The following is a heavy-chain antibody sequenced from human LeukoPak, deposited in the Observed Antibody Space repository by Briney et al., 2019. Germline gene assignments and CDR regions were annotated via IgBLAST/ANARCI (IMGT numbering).Heavy chain of an antibody. J-gene: IGHJ4*02. Sequence: SETLSLTCTVSGGSISSSSYYWGWTRQPPGKGLEWIGSIYYSGSTYYNPSLKSRVTISVDTSKNQFSLELSSVTAADTAVYYCARDRGDGYSSSWGDYWGQGTLVTVSS. D-gene: IGHD6-13*01. CDR1: GGSISSSSYY. CDR3: ARDRGDGYSSSWGDY. V-gene: IGHV4-39*02. CDR2: IYYSGST.